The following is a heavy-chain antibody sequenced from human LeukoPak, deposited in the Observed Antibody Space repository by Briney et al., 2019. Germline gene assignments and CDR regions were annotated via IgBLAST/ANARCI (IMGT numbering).Heavy chain of an antibody. CDR2: IYYSGST. Sequence: SETLPLTCTVSGGSISSSSYYWGWIRQPPGKGLKWIGSIYYSGSTYYNPSLKSRVTISVDTSKNQFSLKLSSVTAADTAVYYCARDRSVTMIVVGTHDAFDIWGQGTMVTVSS. V-gene: IGHV4-39*07. D-gene: IGHD3-22*01. J-gene: IGHJ3*02. CDR3: ARDRSVTMIVVGTHDAFDI. CDR1: GGSISSSSYY.